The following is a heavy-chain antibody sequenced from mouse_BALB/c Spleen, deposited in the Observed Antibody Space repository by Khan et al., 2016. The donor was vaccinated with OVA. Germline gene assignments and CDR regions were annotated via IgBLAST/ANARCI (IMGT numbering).Heavy chain of an antibody. V-gene: IGHV5-15*02. CDR1: GFTFSDYG. J-gene: IGHJ3*01. Sequence: EVELVESGGGLVQPGGSRKLSCVASGFTFSDYGMAWVRQAPGKGPEWVAFISRLACTIYYADTVTGRFTISRENAKNTLYLEMSSLRSEDTAMYYCARGRAWFAYWGQGTLVTVSA. CDR2: ISRLACTI. CDR3: ARGRAWFAY.